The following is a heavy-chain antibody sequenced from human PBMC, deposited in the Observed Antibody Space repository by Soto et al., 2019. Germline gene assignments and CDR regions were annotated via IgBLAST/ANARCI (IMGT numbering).Heavy chain of an antibody. J-gene: IGHJ4*02. Sequence: GGSLRLSCAASGFTFSSYSMNWVRQAPGKGLEWVSYISSSSSTIYYADSVKGRFTISRDNAKNSLYLQMNSLRDEDTAVYYCARDHLTRYYDYVWGSFLPEGYCAGIDYFDYRGQGTLVTVSS. V-gene: IGHV3-48*02. CDR3: ARDHLTRYYDYVWGSFLPEGYCAGIDYFDY. D-gene: IGHD3-16*01. CDR1: GFTFSSYS. CDR2: ISSSSSTI.